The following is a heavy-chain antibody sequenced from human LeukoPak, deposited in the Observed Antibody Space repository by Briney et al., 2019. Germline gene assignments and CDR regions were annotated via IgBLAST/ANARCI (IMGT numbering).Heavy chain of an antibody. CDR1: GFSFSHYD. Sequence: GGSLRLSCVASGFSFSHYDMNWVRLAPGKGLEWVSYIHSGGNTIYYADSVKGRFTISRDFAKNSLYLQMNSLRAEDTAVYYCARKLTGTTCFDYWGQGTLVTVSS. J-gene: IGHJ4*02. CDR3: ARKLTGTTCFDY. CDR2: IHSGGNTI. D-gene: IGHD1-1*01. V-gene: IGHV3-48*03.